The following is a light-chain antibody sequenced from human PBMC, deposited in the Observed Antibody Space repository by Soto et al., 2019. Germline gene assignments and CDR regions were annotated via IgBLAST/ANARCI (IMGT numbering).Light chain of an antibody. J-gene: IGKJ2*01. Sequence: EIVLTQSPGTVSLSPGERAILSCRASQSFANNYFAWYQQKPGQAPRLIIYETSSRATGIPDRFSGGGSGTDFTLTISRLEPEDFAVYYCQQYGSSPYTFGQGTKLEIK. CDR3: QQYGSSPYT. V-gene: IGKV3-20*01. CDR2: ETS. CDR1: QSFANNY.